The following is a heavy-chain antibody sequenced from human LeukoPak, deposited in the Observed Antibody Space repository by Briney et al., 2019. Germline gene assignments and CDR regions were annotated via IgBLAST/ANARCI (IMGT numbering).Heavy chain of an antibody. V-gene: IGHV1-18*01. CDR1: GYPFTNNS. CDR3: ARGIFALDY. D-gene: IGHD3-3*02. Sequence: ASVKVSCKTSGYPFTNNSITWVRQAPGQGLEWMGWISSYNANTKYAEKFQGRISMTTDTSTSTAYMELTSLRSDDTAVHYCARGIFALDYWGQGTLVTVSS. CDR2: ISSYNANT. J-gene: IGHJ4*02.